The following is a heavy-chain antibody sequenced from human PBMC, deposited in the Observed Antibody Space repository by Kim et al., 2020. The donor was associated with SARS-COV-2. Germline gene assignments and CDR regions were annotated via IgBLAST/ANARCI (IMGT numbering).Heavy chain of an antibody. V-gene: IGHV4-34*01. J-gene: IGHJ4*02. CDR3: AREEDRGIDY. CDR2: ST. Sequence: STNYDPSLKIRVTISVDTSKNQFSLKLSSVTAADTAVYYCAREEDRGIDYWGQGTLVTVSS.